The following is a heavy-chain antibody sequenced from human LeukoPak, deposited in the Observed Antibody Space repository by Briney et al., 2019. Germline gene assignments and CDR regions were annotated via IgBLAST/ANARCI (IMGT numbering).Heavy chain of an antibody. CDR2: IYSGGST. V-gene: IGHV3-66*01. CDR3: ARVGSFGDGYWFDP. Sequence: PGGSLRLSCAASGFTVSSNYMSWVRQAPGKGLEWVSVIYSGGSTYYADSVKGRFTISRDNSKNTLYLQMNSLRAEDTAVYYCARVGSFGDGYWFDPWGQGTLVTVSS. J-gene: IGHJ5*02. D-gene: IGHD3-10*01. CDR1: GFTVSSNY.